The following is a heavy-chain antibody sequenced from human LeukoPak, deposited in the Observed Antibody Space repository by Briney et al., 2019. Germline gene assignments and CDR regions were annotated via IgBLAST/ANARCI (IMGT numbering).Heavy chain of an antibody. V-gene: IGHV1-24*01. J-gene: IGHJ4*02. Sequence: ASVKVSCKVSGYTLTELSMHWVRQAPGKGLEWMGGFDPEDGETIYAQKCQGRVTMTEDTSTDTAYMELSSLRSKDTAVYYCATLGGWPPLDYWGQGTLVTASS. CDR1: GYTLTELS. D-gene: IGHD2-15*01. CDR2: FDPEDGET. CDR3: ATLGGWPPLDY.